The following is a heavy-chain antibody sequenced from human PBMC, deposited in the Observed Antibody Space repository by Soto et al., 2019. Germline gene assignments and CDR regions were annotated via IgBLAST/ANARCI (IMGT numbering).Heavy chain of an antibody. CDR1: GFTFSSYA. Sequence: QVQLVESGGGVVQPGRSLRLSCAASGFTFSSYAMHWVRQAPGKGLEWVAVISYDGSNKYYADSVKGRFTISRDNSKNTLYLQMKNLSAEDTDVYYFARCKAGPSTWYSSSDYWGQGTLVTVSS. D-gene: IGHD6-13*01. J-gene: IGHJ4*02. CDR3: ARCKAGPSTWYSSSDY. CDR2: ISYDGSNK. V-gene: IGHV3-30-3*01.